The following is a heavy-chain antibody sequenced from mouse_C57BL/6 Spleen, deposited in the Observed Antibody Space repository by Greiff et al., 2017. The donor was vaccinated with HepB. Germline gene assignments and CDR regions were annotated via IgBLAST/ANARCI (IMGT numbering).Heavy chain of an antibody. J-gene: IGHJ2*01. CDR3: ARWRDLRLDY. V-gene: IGHV1-82*01. CDR1: GYAFSSSW. Sequence: QVQLQQSGPELVKPGASVKISCKASGYAFSSSWMNWVKQRPGKGLEWIGRIYPGDGDTNYNGKFKGKATLTADKSSSTAYMQLSSLTSEDSAVYFCARWRDLRLDYWGQGTTLTVSS. D-gene: IGHD2-12*01. CDR2: IYPGDGDT.